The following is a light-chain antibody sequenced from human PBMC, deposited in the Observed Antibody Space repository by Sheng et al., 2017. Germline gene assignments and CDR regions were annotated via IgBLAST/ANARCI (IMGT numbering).Light chain of an antibody. CDR1: LTVNTNY. Sequence: EILLTQSPGTLSLSPGERATLSCRASLTVNTNYLACTKRDLARLPGSSSMVRPTGPLASQTGSVAVGLGETSLSTISRLEPEDFAVYYCQQYGSSPWTFGHGTRVEIK. V-gene: IGKV3-20*01. J-gene: IGKJ1*01. CDR2: VRP. CDR3: QQYGSSPWT.